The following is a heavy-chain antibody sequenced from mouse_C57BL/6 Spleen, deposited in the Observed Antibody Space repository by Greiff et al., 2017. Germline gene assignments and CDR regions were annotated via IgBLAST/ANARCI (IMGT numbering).Heavy chain of an antibody. V-gene: IGHV5-4*01. CDR3: ARDQSNYDAMDY. D-gene: IGHD2-5*01. J-gene: IGHJ4*01. CDR2: ISAGGSYT. CDR1: GFTFSSYA. Sequence: EVQLLESGGGLVKPGGSLKLSCAASGFTFSSYAMSWVRQTPEKRLEWVATISAGGSYTYYPDKIKGRFTISRDNAKNNLYLQMSHLKSEDTAMYYCARDQSNYDAMDYWGQGTSVTVSS.